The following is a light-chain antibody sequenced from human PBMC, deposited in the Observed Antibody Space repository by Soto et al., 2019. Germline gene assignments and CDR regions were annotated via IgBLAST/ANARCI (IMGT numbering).Light chain of an antibody. CDR3: QQYHDWPLT. Sequence: EIVMTQSPATLSVSPGERATLSCRASQNVSSNFAWYQQRPAQAPRLLIYEVSTRATGVPTRFSGSGSGTEFTLTISSLQSEDFAVYYCQQYHDWPLTFGGGTRVEIK. V-gene: IGKV3D-15*01. CDR2: EVS. J-gene: IGKJ4*01. CDR1: QNVSSN.